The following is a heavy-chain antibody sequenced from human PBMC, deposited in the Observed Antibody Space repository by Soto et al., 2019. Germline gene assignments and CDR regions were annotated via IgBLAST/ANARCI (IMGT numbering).Heavy chain of an antibody. D-gene: IGHD1-26*01. J-gene: IGHJ4*02. CDR1: GYSFTSLD. CDR2: MQPSTGRT. V-gene: IGHV1-8*01. CDR3: ARGVSAGVDY. Sequence: QVQLVQSGAEVREPGASVKVSCKASGYSFTSLDINWVRQTAGQGLEWMGWMQPSTGRTGYAQKFQGRVTMTRDTARNTAYMELATLASDETAFYCCARGVSAGVDYWGQGTLVTGSS.